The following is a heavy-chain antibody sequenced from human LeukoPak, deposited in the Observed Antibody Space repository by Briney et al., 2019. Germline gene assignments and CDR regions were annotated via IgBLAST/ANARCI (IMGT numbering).Heavy chain of an antibody. CDR2: MNPNSGNT. J-gene: IGHJ4*02. Sequence: ASVKVSCKASGGTFTSYDINWVRQATGQGLEWMGWMNPNSGNTGYAQKFQGRVTITRNTSISTAYMELSSLRSEDTAVYYCARVSMAIAALPDYWGQGTLVTVSS. CDR3: ARVSMAIAALPDY. V-gene: IGHV1-8*03. D-gene: IGHD6-6*01. CDR1: GGTFTSYD.